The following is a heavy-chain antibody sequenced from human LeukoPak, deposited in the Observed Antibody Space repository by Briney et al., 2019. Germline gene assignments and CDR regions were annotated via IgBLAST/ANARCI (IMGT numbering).Heavy chain of an antibody. CDR2: ISAYNGNT. D-gene: IGHD3-10*01. Sequence: ASVKVSCKASGYTFTSYGISWVRQAPGQGLEWMGWISAYNGNTNYAQEFQGRVTMTRDTSISTAYMELSSLRYDDTAVYYCARIWARQGYYYMDVWGKGTTVTVSS. CDR3: ARIWARQGYYYMDV. CDR1: GYTFTSYG. V-gene: IGHV1-18*01. J-gene: IGHJ6*03.